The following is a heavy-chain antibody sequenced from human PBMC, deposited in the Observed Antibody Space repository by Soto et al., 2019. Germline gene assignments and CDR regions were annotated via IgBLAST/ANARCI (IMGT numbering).Heavy chain of an antibody. CDR3: ARIFEREWCPWGDAFDI. Sequence: ASVKVSCKASGYIFIGYDINWVRQATGQGLEWMGWMNPNSGNTGYAQKFQGRVTMTRNTSISTAYMELSSLRSEDTAVYYCARIFEREWCPWGDAFDIWGQGTMVTVSS. V-gene: IGHV1-8*01. CDR1: GYIFIGYD. CDR2: MNPNSGNT. D-gene: IGHD3-3*01. J-gene: IGHJ3*02.